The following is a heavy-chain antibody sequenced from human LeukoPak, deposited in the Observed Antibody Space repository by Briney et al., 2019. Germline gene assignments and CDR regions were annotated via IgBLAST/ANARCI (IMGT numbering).Heavy chain of an antibody. CDR3: ARERPYSSSNDY. J-gene: IGHJ4*02. CDR2: ISAYNGNT. D-gene: IGHD6-6*01. Sequence: ASVKVSCKASGYTSTSYGISWERQAPGQGLEWMGWISAYNGNTNYAQKLQDRVTMTTDTSTSTAYMELRSLRSDDTAVYYCARERPYSSSNDYWGQGTLVTVSS. CDR1: GYTSTSYG. V-gene: IGHV1-18*01.